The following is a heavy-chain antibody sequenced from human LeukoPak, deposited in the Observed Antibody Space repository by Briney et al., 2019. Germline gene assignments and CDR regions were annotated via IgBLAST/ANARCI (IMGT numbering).Heavy chain of an antibody. D-gene: IGHD1-1*01. CDR3: AKASWVSNADAVL. CDR1: GFTFSSYA. Sequence: PGGYLTLSCAGSGFTFSSYAMSWLREAPARGLEWGSSLRGNGDTFDADSVKGGFTLSGAESRHTVYLQLNNLRVADTAVYYCAKASWVSNADAVLWGQGTVVTVSS. J-gene: IGHJ4*02. CDR2: LRGNGDT. V-gene: IGHV3-23*01.